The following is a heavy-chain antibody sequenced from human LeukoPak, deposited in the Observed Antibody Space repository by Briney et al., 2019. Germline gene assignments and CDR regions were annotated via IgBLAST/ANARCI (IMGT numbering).Heavy chain of an antibody. D-gene: IGHD3-9*01. J-gene: IGHJ4*02. V-gene: IGHV1-18*01. CDR3: ARSYDYDILTGYEYYFDY. CDR1: GYTFTSYG. CDR2: ISAYNGNT. Sequence: ASVKVSCTASGYTFTSYGISWVRQAPGQGLEWMGWISAYNGNTNYAQKLQGRVTMTTDTSTSTAYMELRSLRSDDTAVYYCARSYDYDILTGYEYYFDYWGQGTLVTVSS.